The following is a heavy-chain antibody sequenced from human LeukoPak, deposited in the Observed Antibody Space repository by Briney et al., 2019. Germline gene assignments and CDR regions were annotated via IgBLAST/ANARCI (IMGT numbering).Heavy chain of an antibody. CDR2: IYTSGST. Sequence: PSQTLSLTCTVSGGSISSGSYYWSWIRQPAGKGLEWIGRIYTSGSTNYNPSLKSRVTLSVDTSKNQFSLRLSSVTAADTAVYYCARVGVVAAHIGWGQGTLVTVSS. CDR1: GGSISSGSYY. D-gene: IGHD2-15*01. J-gene: IGHJ4*02. CDR3: ARVGVVAAHIG. V-gene: IGHV4-61*02.